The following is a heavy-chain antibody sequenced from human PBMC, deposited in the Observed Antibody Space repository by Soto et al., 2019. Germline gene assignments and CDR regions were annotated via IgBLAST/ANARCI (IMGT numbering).Heavy chain of an antibody. CDR2: ISYDGSNK. J-gene: IGHJ4*02. CDR1: GFTFSSYG. Sequence: GGSLRLSCAASGFTFSSYGMHWVRQAPGKGLEWVAVISYDGSNKYYADSVKGRFTISRDNSKNTLYLQMNSLRAEDTAVYYCAKDPRPIVQEYYFDYGGKGTLVTVS. CDR3: AKDPRPIVQEYYFDY. V-gene: IGHV3-30*18. D-gene: IGHD1-1*01.